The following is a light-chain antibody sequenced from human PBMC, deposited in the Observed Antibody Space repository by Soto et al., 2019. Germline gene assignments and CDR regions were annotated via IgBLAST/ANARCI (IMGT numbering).Light chain of an antibody. CDR1: SSDVGGYNY. V-gene: IGLV2-14*01. CDR3: SPYTTNKNSV. CDR2: EVN. J-gene: IGLJ1*01. Sequence: SALTQPASVSGSPGQSITISFTGTSSDVGGYNYVSWYQQQAGKAPKLLIYEVNYRPSGVSDRFSGSKYGTTASLTISGLQAEDEADYYYSPYTTNKNSVCGTGTKATVL.